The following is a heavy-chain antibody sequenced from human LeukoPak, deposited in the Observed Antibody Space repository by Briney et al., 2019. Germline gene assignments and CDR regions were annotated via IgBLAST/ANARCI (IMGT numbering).Heavy chain of an antibody. V-gene: IGHV3-48*03. CDR2: ISSSGSTI. CDR1: GFTFSSYE. CDR3: ARDRIQLWLRVYYYYMDV. J-gene: IGHJ6*03. D-gene: IGHD5-18*01. Sequence: GGSLRLSCAASGFTFSSYEMNWVRQAPGKGLEWVSYISSSGSTIYYADSVKGRFTISRDNAKNSLYLQMNSLRAEDTAVYYCARDRIQLWLRVYYYYMDVWGKGTTVTVSS.